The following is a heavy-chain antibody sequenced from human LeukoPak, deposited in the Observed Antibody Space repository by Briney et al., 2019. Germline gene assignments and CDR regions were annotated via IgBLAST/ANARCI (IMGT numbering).Heavy chain of an antibody. Sequence: PGGSLRLSCAASGFTFSSYAMSWVRQAPGKGLEWVSTVGGGGGGTVYADSVKGRFTISRDNSKNTLYLQMNSLRAEDTAVYYCASSLEPGYYYYYGMDVWGQGTTVTVSS. J-gene: IGHJ6*02. D-gene: IGHD3-3*01. CDR3: ASSLEPGYYYYYGMDV. V-gene: IGHV3-23*01. CDR1: GFTFSSYA. CDR2: VGGGGGGT.